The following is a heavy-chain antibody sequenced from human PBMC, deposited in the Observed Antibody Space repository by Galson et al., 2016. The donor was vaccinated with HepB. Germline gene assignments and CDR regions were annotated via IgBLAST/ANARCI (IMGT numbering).Heavy chain of an antibody. V-gene: IGHV3-53*01. CDR2: IYSGGGT. Sequence: SLRLSCAASGFSVSNNYMTWVRQAPGKGLEWVSLIYSGGGTSFADSVKGRFTISRDNSKNTLYPQMNSLRAEDTAVYYCARGGASDASGYWGRGTLVTVSS. J-gene: IGHJ4*02. D-gene: IGHD2-21*02. CDR3: ARGGASDASGY. CDR1: GFSVSNNY.